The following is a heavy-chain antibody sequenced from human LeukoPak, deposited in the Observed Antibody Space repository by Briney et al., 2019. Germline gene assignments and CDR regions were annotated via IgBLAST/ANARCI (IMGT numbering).Heavy chain of an antibody. CDR1: GFTFDDYA. CDR2: ISWNSGSI. CDR3: AKDYQYSSSFADY. J-gene: IGHJ4*02. D-gene: IGHD6-6*01. V-gene: IGHV3-9*01. Sequence: GRSLRLSCAASGFTFDDYAMHWVRQAPGKGLEWVSGISWNSGSIGYADSVKGRFTISRDNAKNSLYLQMNSLRAEDTALYYCAKDYQYSSSFADYWGQGTLVTVSS.